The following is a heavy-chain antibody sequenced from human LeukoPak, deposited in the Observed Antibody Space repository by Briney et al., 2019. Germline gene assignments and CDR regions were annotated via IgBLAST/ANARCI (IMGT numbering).Heavy chain of an antibody. J-gene: IGHJ3*02. V-gene: IGHV4-59*08. Sequence: AETLSLTCTVSGGSISSYYWSWIRQPPGKGLECIGYIYNSGSTNYNPSLKSRVSISVDTSKNQFSLKLSSVTAADTAVYYCARSAIDAFDIWGQGTMVTVSA. CDR1: GGSISSYY. D-gene: IGHD6-25*01. CDR2: IYNSGST. CDR3: ARSAIDAFDI.